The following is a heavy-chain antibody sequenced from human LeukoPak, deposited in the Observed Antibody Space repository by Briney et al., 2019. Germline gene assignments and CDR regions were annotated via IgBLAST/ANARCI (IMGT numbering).Heavy chain of an antibody. CDR3: ARVGGESGSFDY. Sequence: PSETLSLTCTVSGGSISSYYWSWIRQPPGKGLEWIGYIYYSGSTNYNPSLKSRVTISVDTPKNQFSLKLNSVTAADTAVYYCARVGGESGSFDYWGQGTLVTVSS. D-gene: IGHD1-26*01. J-gene: IGHJ4*02. CDR2: IYYSGST. V-gene: IGHV4-59*01. CDR1: GGSISSYY.